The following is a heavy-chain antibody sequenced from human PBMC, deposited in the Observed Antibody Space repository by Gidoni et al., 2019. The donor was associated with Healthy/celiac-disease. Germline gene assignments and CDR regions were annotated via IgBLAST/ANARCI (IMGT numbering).Heavy chain of an antibody. Sequence: QVQLVQSGAEVKKPGSSVKVSCKASGGTFSSYAISWVRQAPGQGLEWMGGIIPIFGTANYAQKFQGRVTITADKSTSTAYMELSSLRSEDTAVYYCAREVTIFGVVINNWFDPWGQGTLVTVSS. D-gene: IGHD3-3*01. CDR1: GGTFSSYA. CDR2: IIPIFGTA. V-gene: IGHV1-69*06. CDR3: AREVTIFGVVINNWFDP. J-gene: IGHJ5*02.